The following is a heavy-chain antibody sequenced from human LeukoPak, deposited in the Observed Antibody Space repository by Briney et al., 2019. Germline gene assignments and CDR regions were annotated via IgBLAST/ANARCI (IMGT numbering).Heavy chain of an antibody. V-gene: IGHV1-2*02. CDR1: GYMVSDYY. D-gene: IGHD1-1*01. CDR2: LRGDTGDT. Sequence: ASVTVSCKTSGYMVSDYYMHWVSQAPGQGLEWMGWLRGDTGDTDSPQKFKGRVTMTRDTATNTAYMQLSRLTYDDTAIYFCARVRDNACDYWGQGTLVTVSS. CDR3: ARVRDNACDY. J-gene: IGHJ4*02.